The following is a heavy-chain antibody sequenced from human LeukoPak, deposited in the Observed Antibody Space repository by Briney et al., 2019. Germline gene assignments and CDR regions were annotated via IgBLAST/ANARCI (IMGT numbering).Heavy chain of an antibody. CDR2: IYSDGTT. J-gene: IGHJ4*02. CDR3: AKETKIYDSSGFYWAYFDY. V-gene: IGHV3-53*01. CDR1: GFTVSGKY. D-gene: IGHD3-22*01. Sequence: QSGGSLRLSCAASGFTVSGKYMSWVRQAPGKGLEWVSVIYSDGTTYYADSVKGRFTISRDNSKNTLYLQMNSLRAEDTAVYYCAKETKIYDSSGFYWAYFDYWGQGTLVTVSS.